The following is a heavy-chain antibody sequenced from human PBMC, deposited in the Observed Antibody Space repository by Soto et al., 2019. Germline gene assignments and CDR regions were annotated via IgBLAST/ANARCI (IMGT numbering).Heavy chain of an antibody. CDR3: ARDRGEPWLVRGLMQTSGRYYGMDV. J-gene: IGHJ6*02. CDR1: GYTFTSYG. D-gene: IGHD6-19*01. Sequence: QVQLVQSGAEVKKPGASVQVSCKASGYTFTSYGISWVRPAPGQGLEWMGWISAYNCNTNYAQKLQGRVTMTPDTSTSTAYMELRSLRSDDTAVYYCARDRGEPWLVRGLMQTSGRYYGMDVWGQGTTFTVSS. CDR2: ISAYNCNT. V-gene: IGHV1-18*01.